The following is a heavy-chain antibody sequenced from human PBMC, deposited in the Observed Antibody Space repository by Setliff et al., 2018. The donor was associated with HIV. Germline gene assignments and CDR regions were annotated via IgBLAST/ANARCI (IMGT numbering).Heavy chain of an antibody. J-gene: IGHJ6*03. CDR1: GGSFSGHS. Sequence: KPSETLSLTCAVYGGSFSGHSWTWVRQPPGKGLEWIGEINHSGSTSYNPSLKSRVAMSVDTSKNQFSLKLNSVTAADAGVYYCARGTTEYSSIWYRNGLTYYSYMDVWGKGTEVTVSS. CDR2: INHSGST. V-gene: IGHV4-34*01. D-gene: IGHD6-13*01. CDR3: ARGTTEYSSIWYRNGLTYYSYMDV.